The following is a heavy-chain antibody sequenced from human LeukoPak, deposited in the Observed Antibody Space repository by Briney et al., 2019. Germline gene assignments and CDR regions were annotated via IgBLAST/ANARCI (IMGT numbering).Heavy chain of an antibody. V-gene: IGHV4-61*02. CDR1: GGSISSGSYY. CDR2: IYTSGST. D-gene: IGHD3-22*01. Sequence: SETLSLTCTVSGGSISSGSYYWSWIRQPAGKGLEWIGRIYTSGSTNYNPSLKSRVTISVDTSKNQFSLKLSSVTAADTAVYYCASGDSSGCYDYWGQGTQVTVSS. J-gene: IGHJ4*02. CDR3: ASGDSSGCYDY.